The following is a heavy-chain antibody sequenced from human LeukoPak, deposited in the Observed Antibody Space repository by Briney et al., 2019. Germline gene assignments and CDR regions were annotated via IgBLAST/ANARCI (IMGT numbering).Heavy chain of an antibody. J-gene: IGHJ6*02. CDR3: ARGTGASSSWYTRHYYYYGMDV. CDR1: GYTFTSYY. V-gene: IGHV1-46*01. D-gene: IGHD6-13*01. CDR2: INLSGGST. Sequence: GASVKVSCKASGYTFTSYYMHWVRQAPGQGLEWMGIINLSGGSTSYAQKFQGRVTMTRNTSISTAYMELSSLRSEDTAVYYCARGTGASSSWYTRHYYYYGMDVWGQGTTVTVSS.